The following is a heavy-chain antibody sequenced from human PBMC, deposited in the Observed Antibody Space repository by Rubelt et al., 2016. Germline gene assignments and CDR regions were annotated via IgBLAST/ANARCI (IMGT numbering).Heavy chain of an antibody. CDR1: GGSISSHNW. Sequence: QVQLQESGPGLVKPSGTLSLTCAVSGGSISSHNWWSWVRQPPGKGLEWIGEIYHSGSTNYIPSLKSRVTISGDKSKNQFCLRLGSVTAADTAVSYCASKLYDYPYYFDCWGQGTLVTVPS. D-gene: IGHD5-12*01. CDR3: ASKLYDYPYYFDC. CDR2: IYHSGST. V-gene: IGHV4-4*02. J-gene: IGHJ4*02.